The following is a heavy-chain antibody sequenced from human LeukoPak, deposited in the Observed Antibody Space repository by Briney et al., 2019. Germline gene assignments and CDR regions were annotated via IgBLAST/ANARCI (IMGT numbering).Heavy chain of an antibody. V-gene: IGHV3-30*04. J-gene: IGHJ4*02. Sequence: SGRSLRLSCAASGFTFSSYAMHWVRQAPGKGLERVAVISYDGSNKYYADSVKGRFTISRDNSKNTLYLQMNSLRAEDTAVYYCAREGPYYYETFDYWGQGTLVTVSS. CDR3: AREGPYYYETFDY. CDR2: ISYDGSNK. CDR1: GFTFSSYA. D-gene: IGHD3-22*01.